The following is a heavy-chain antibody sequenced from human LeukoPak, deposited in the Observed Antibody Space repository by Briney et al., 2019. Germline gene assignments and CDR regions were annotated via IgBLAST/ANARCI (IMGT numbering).Heavy chain of an antibody. J-gene: IGHJ4*02. V-gene: IGHV3-23*01. CDR3: AKDFSAYDEGCFDY. Sequence: PGGSLRLSCAASGFTFSSYAMSWVRQAPGKGLEWVSSISDGGSSTYYADSVKGRFTVSRDNSKNTLYLQMNSLRAEDTAVYYCAKDFSAYDEGCFDYWGQGTLVTVSS. CDR2: ISDGGSST. D-gene: IGHD5-12*01. CDR1: GFTFSSYA.